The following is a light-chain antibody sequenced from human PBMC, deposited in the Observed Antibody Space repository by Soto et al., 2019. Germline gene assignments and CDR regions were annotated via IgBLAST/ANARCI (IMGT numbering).Light chain of an antibody. V-gene: IGLV2-14*01. CDR1: SNDIGGHNF. J-gene: IGLJ2*01. CDR2: EVS. Sequence: QSVLTQPAAVSGSPGQSITISCSGASNDIGGHNFVSWYQHHPGKAPKLLIYEVSYRASGVSNRFTGSKSANTASLTISGLQAEDEADYSCSSYTNSSYVVLGGGTKVTVL. CDR3: SSYTNSSYVV.